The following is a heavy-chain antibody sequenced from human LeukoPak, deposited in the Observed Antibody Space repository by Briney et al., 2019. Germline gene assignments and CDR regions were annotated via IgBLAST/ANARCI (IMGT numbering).Heavy chain of an antibody. CDR2: IYTSGST. CDR3: ARDSEDTGIAAAGGWFDP. Sequence: SSETLSLTCTVSGGSISSYYWSWIRQPAGKGLEWIGRIYTSGSTNYNPSLKSRVTMSVDTSKNQFSLKLSSVTAADTAVYYCARDSEDTGIAAAGGWFDPWGQGTLVTVSS. V-gene: IGHV4-4*07. J-gene: IGHJ5*02. D-gene: IGHD6-13*01. CDR1: GGSISSYY.